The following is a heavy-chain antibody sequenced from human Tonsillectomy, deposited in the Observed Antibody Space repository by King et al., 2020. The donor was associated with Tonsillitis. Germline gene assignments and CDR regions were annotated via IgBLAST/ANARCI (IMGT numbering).Heavy chain of an antibody. J-gene: IGHJ6*02. CDR3: ARGKDLVETVKDFYYGMDV. D-gene: IGHD5-18*01. CDR2: IHQDGHSQ. CDR1: GFTFTDYW. Sequence: QLVQSGGGLVQPGGSLRLSCAASGFTFTDYWMNWVRLTPGKGLEWVANIHQDGHSQNYVDSVRGRFIIFRDNARNSVFLQMNSLRAEDAAVYYCARGKDLVETVKDFYYGMDVWGQGTTVTVSS. V-gene: IGHV3-7*05.